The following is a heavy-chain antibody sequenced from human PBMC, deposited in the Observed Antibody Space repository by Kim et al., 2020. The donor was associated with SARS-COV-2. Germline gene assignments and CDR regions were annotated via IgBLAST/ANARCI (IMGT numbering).Heavy chain of an antibody. CDR3: ARENSHITIFGVVTRIGMDV. CDR1: GFTFSDYY. J-gene: IGHJ6*02. V-gene: IGHV3-11*01. Sequence: GGSLRLSCAASGFTFSDYYMSWIRQAPGKGLEWVSYISSSGSTIYYADSVKGRFTISRDNAKNSLYLQMNSLRDEDTAGYYCARENSHITIFGVVTRIGMDVWGQGTTVTVSS. D-gene: IGHD3-3*01. CDR2: ISSSGSTI.